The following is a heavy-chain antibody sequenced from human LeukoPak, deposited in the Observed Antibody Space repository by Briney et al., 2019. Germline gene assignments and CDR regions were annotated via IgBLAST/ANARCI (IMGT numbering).Heavy chain of an antibody. CDR2: IYSGGST. V-gene: IGHV3-53*01. J-gene: IGHJ4*02. Sequence: GGSLRLSCAASGFTVSSNYMSWVRQAPGKGLEWVSVIYSGGSTYYADSVKGRFTISRDNSKNTLYLQMNSLRAEDTAVYYCARGAGYNYPYYFDYWGQGTLVTVSS. D-gene: IGHD5-24*01. CDR1: GFTVSSNY. CDR3: ARGAGYNYPYYFDY.